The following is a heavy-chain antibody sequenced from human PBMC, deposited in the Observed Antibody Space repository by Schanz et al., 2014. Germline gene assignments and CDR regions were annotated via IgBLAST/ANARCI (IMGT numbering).Heavy chain of an antibody. J-gene: IGHJ4*02. CDR1: GYTFTSYG. CDR3: ARDAITAPGDFDS. Sequence: QVQLVQSGVEVKKPGASVKVSCKASGYTFTSYGITWVRQAPGQRLEWMGWISPYNGNTNYAQKFQDRVTVTTDTSTSTAYMELGSLRSDDTAVYYCARDAITAPGDFDSWGQGTLVTVSS. D-gene: IGHD1-20*01. CDR2: ISPYNGNT. V-gene: IGHV1-18*04.